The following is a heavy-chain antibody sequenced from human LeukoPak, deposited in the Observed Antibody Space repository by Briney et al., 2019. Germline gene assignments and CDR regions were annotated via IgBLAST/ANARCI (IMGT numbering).Heavy chain of an antibody. J-gene: IGHJ4*02. CDR1: GGSISSYY. Sequence: SETLSLTCTVSGGSISSYYWSWIRQPPGKGLEWIGYIYYSGSTNYKSSLKSRVTISVDTSKNQFSLKLSSVTAADTAVYYCARNGAARRPQNIMVRENRHYFDYWGQGTLVTVSS. CDR3: ARNGAARRPQNIMVRENRHYFDY. V-gene: IGHV4-59*12. D-gene: IGHD3-10*01. CDR2: IYYSGST.